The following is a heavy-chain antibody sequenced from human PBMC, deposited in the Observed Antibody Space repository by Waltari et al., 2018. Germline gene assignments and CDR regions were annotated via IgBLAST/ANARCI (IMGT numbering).Heavy chain of an antibody. D-gene: IGHD6-19*01. CDR2: ISGSGGST. J-gene: IGHJ4*02. CDR3: ARDPLAGTVLVTPPFDY. V-gene: IGHV3-23*04. Sequence: EVQLVESGGGLVQPGGSLRLSCAASGFTFSSYAMSWVRQAPGKGLEWVSAISGSGGSTYYADSVKGRFTISRDNAKNSLYLQMNSLRAEDTAVYYCARDPLAGTVLVTPPFDYWGQGTLVTVSS. CDR1: GFTFSSYA.